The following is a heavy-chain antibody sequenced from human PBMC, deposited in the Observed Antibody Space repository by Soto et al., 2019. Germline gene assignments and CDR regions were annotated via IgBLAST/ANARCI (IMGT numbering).Heavy chain of an antibody. CDR3: ARGRFYSETSTWFAF. J-gene: IGHJ5*01. Sequence: ASVKVSCKASGYTFIDYDINWVRQAPGQGLEWMGWVSPNSGNTVYAQKFQDRVTMTRDTSISTAYMELNNLRFEDTAMYYCARGRFYSETSTWFAFWGQGTPVNVSS. CDR2: VSPNSGNT. V-gene: IGHV1-8*01. D-gene: IGHD2-2*01. CDR1: GYTFIDYD.